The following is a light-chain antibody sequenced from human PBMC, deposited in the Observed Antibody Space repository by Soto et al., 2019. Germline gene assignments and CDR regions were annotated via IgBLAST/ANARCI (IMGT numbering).Light chain of an antibody. CDR3: SSYTSSSTVV. J-gene: IGLJ2*01. Sequence: QSALTQPASVSGSPGQSITISCTGTSSDVGNYNFVSWYKQHPGKAPQLIIYDVTNRPSGVSNRFSGSKSGNTASLTISGLQAEDEADYYCSSYTSSSTVVFGGGTKLTVL. CDR2: DVT. CDR1: SSDVGNYNF. V-gene: IGLV2-14*01.